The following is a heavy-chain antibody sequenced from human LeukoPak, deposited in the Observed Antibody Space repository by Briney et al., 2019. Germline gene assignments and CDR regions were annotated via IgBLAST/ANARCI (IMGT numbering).Heavy chain of an antibody. CDR1: GYWFTSHW. J-gene: IGHJ5*02. CDR3: ARGSDWLDL. D-gene: IGHD3-10*01. V-gene: IGHV5-51*01. Sequence: HGESLKIYCNGSGYWFTSHWIGWVRQMPRKCLEWMENIHPADGDSTYSPSFQGQVTISVDESISTAYLQRSSLMASDTAMYYCARGSDWLDLWGQGTLVSVSS. CDR2: IHPADGDS.